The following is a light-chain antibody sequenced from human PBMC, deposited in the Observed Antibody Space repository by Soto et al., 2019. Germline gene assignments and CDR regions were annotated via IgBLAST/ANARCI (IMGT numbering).Light chain of an antibody. J-gene: IGKJ1*01. CDR2: RVS. CDR3: MQDNHWPWT. Sequence: EVVMPQSPLSLPVTLGQPASISCRSSQSLVNSDVNTFLNWFQQRPGQSPRRLIYRVSNRDSGVPDRFSGSGSGTDFTLKISSVEAEDFGVYYCMQDNHWPWTFGQGTKVDIK. V-gene: IGKV2-30*01. CDR1: QSLVNSDVNTF.